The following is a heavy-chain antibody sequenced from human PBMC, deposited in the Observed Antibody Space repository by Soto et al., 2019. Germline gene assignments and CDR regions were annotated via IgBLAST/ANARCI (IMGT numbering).Heavy chain of an antibody. J-gene: IGHJ4*02. V-gene: IGHV1-69*13. D-gene: IGHD2-21*02. CDR1: GGTFSSYA. CDR3: ARVYCGGDCTSPHFDY. Sequence: GASVKVSCKASGGTFSSYAISWVRQAPGQGLEWMGGIIPIFGTANYAQKFQGRVTITADESTSTAYMELSSLRSEDTAVYYCARVYCGGDCTSPHFDYWGQGTLVTVSS. CDR2: IIPIFGTA.